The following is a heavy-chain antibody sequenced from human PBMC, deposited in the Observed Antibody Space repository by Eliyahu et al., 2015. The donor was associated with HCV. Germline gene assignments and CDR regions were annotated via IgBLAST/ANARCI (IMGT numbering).Heavy chain of an antibody. Sequence: QVQLVQSGAEVKKPGSSVXVSCKASGGXFSXYAIDWVRQAPGQGLEWMGGVIPIFGTANYAQKFQGRVTINADISTRTVYMELSRLRSEDAAVYYCARGGEEHHLQSRPFDYWGQGTLVTVSS. J-gene: IGHJ4*02. D-gene: IGHD3-16*01. V-gene: IGHV1-69*06. CDR2: VIPIFGTA. CDR1: GGXFSXYA. CDR3: ARGGEEHHLQSRPFDY.